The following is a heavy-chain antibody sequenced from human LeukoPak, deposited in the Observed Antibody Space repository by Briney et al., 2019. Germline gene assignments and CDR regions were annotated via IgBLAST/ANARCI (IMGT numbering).Heavy chain of an antibody. CDR2: ISGSGAKK. CDR1: GFTFTMYV. CDR3: TKARYYDFWSGYKGDAFDI. Sequence: GGSLRLSCAASGFTFTMYVMSWVRQAPGKGLEWVSGISGSGAKKYYADSVKGRFTISKDNSKNTLFPQMNTLRAEDTALYYCTKARYYDFWSGYKGDAFDIWGQGTMVAVSS. J-gene: IGHJ3*02. V-gene: IGHV3-23*01. D-gene: IGHD3-3*01.